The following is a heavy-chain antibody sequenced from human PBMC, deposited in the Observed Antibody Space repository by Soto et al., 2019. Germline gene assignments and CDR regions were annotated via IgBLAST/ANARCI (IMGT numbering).Heavy chain of an antibody. D-gene: IGHD3-10*01. J-gene: IGHJ6*02. CDR1: GFTFSSYS. CDR3: ARGSRYGSGDIDYYYGMDV. Sequence: EVQLVESGGGLVQPGGSLRLSCAASGFTFSSYSMNWVRQAPGKGLEWVSYISSSSSTIYYADSVKGRFPISRDNAKNSLYLQMNSLRAEDTAVYYCARGSRYGSGDIDYYYGMDVWGQGTTVTVSS. V-gene: IGHV3-48*01. CDR2: ISSSSSTI.